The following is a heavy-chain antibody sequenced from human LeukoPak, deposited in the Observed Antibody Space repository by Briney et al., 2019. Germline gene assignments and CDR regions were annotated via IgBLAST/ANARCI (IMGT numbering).Heavy chain of an antibody. Sequence: PSETLSLTCAVYGGSFSGYYWSWIRQPPGKGLEWIGEINHSGSTNYNPSLKSRVTISVDTSKNQSSLKLSSVTAADTAVYYCARGAVGLATIFGVVKTRGFDYWGQGTLVTVSS. J-gene: IGHJ4*02. CDR2: INHSGST. CDR1: GGSFSGYY. V-gene: IGHV4-34*01. D-gene: IGHD3-3*01. CDR3: ARGAVGLATIFGVVKTRGFDY.